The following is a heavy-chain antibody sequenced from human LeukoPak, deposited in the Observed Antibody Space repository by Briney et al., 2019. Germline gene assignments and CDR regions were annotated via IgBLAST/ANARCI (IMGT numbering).Heavy chain of an antibody. CDR2: IYYSGST. Sequence: SETLSLTCTVSGSSISSSSYYWGWIRQPPGKGLEWIGSIYYSGSTYYNPSLKSRVTISVDTSKNQFSLKLSSVTAADTAVYYCARRSYYYDSSGYSDAFDIWGQGTMVTVSS. V-gene: IGHV4-39*07. D-gene: IGHD3-22*01. CDR1: GSSISSSSYY. CDR3: ARRSYYYDSSGYSDAFDI. J-gene: IGHJ3*02.